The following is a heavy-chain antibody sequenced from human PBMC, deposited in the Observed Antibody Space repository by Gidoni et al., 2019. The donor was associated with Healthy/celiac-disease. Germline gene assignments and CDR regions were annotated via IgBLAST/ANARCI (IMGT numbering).Heavy chain of an antibody. Sequence: QLQLQESGPGLVKPSETLSFTCTVSGGSISSSSYYWGWIRQPPGKGLEWIGSIYYSGSTYYNPSLKSRVTISVDTSKNQFSLKLSSVTAADTAVYYCARHSWYYYGSGSYFDYWGQGTLVTVSS. J-gene: IGHJ4*02. CDR3: ARHSWYYYGSGSYFDY. CDR2: IYYSGST. D-gene: IGHD3-10*01. CDR1: GGSISSSSYY. V-gene: IGHV4-39*01.